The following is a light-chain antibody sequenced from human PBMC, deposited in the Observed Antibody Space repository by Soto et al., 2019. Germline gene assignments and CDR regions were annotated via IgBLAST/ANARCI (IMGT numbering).Light chain of an antibody. Sequence: QAVVIQEPSVTVSPGGTVTLTCASSSGAVTSGYYPNWFQQKPGQAPRALIYSTSYKHSWTPVRFSGSLLGGKAALTLSGVQPEDEAEYYCLLYYGGIRVFGGGTKLTV. J-gene: IGLJ3*02. CDR3: LLYYGGIRV. CDR1: SGAVTSGYY. V-gene: IGLV7-43*01. CDR2: STS.